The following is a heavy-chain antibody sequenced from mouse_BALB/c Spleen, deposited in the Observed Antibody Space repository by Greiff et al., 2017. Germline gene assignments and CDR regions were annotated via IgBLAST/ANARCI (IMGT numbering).Heavy chain of an antibody. J-gene: IGHJ3*01. CDR3: ARELGLAY. CDR1: GFTFTDYY. D-gene: IGHD4-1*01. Sequence: EVKLMESGGGLVQPGGSLRLSCATSGFTFTDYYMSWVRQPPGKALEWLGFIRNKANGYTTEYSASVKGRFTISRDNSQSILYLQMNTLRAEDSATYYCARELGLAYWGQGTLVTVSA. CDR2: IRNKANGYTT. V-gene: IGHV7-3*02.